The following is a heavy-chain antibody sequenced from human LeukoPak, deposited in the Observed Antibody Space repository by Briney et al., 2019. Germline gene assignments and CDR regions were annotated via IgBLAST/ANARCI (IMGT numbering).Heavy chain of an antibody. CDR2: IYYSGST. D-gene: IGHD6-13*01. Sequence: SETLSLTCTVSGGSISSSSYYWGWIRQPPGKGLEWIGCIYYSGSTYYNPSLKSGVTISVDTSKNQFSLKLSSVTAADTAVYYCARDSTGSSWYTGADFDYWGQGTLVTVSS. CDR1: GGSISSSSYY. J-gene: IGHJ4*02. V-gene: IGHV4-39*07. CDR3: ARDSTGSSWYTGADFDY.